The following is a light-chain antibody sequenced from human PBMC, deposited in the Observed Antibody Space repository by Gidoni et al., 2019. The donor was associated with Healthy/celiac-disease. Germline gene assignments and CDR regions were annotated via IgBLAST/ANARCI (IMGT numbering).Light chain of an antibody. CDR2: DVS. CDR3: SSYTSSSTLAV. Sequence: QSALTQPASVSGSPGQSITISCTGTSSDVGGYNYVSWYQQHPGKAPKLMIYDVSNRPSGVSNRFSGSKSCHTASLTISGLQAEDEADYYCSSYTSSSTLAVFGGGTKLTVL. CDR1: SSDVGGYNY. V-gene: IGLV2-14*01. J-gene: IGLJ2*01.